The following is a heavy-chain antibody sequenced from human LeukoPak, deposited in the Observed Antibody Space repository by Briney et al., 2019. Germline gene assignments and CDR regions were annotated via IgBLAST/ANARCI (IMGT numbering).Heavy chain of an antibody. CDR3: ASKGAGYCRSTEFQGAFDF. CDR1: GYSFTAYY. J-gene: IGHJ3*01. D-gene: IGHD2-2*01. Sequence: GASVKVSCKASGYSFTAYYMHLVRQAPGQGLEWMGWINPNSGDTKYAQNFQDRVTMTWDTSVSTAYMELSSLTSDDTAVYYCASKGAGYCRSTEFQGAFDFWGQGSMVTVSS. V-gene: IGHV1-2*02. CDR2: INPNSGDT.